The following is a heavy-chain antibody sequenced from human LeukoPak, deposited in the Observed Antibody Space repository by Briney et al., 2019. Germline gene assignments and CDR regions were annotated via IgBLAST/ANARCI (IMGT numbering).Heavy chain of an antibody. CDR1: GGSISSSSFY. Sequence: PSETLSLTCTVSGGSISSSSFYWGWIRQPPGKGLEWIRTIYYSGSNYYNPYLRSRGTISVDTSKSQFSLNLSSVTAADTAVYYCARHFCGGDCYSSIYYYGGMDVWGQGTTVTVSS. V-gene: IGHV4-39*01. D-gene: IGHD2-21*02. J-gene: IGHJ6*02. CDR3: ARHFCGGDCYSSIYYYGGMDV. CDR2: IYYSGSN.